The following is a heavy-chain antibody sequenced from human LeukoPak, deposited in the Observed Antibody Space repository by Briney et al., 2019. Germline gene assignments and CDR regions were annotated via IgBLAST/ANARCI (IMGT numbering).Heavy chain of an antibody. J-gene: IGHJ6*03. CDR1: GGSISSGSYS. Sequence: SETLSLTCTVSGGSISSGSYSWSWIRQPAGKGLEWIGRIYTSGSTNYNPSLKSRVTISVDTSKNQFSLKLSSVTAADTAVYYCARVRGDYGEDSYYYYMDVWGKGTTVTISS. V-gene: IGHV4-61*02. CDR3: ARVRGDYGEDSYYYYMDV. D-gene: IGHD4-17*01. CDR2: IYTSGST.